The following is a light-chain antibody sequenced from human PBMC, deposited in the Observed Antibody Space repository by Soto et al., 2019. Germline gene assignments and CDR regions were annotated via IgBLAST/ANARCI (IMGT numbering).Light chain of an antibody. J-gene: IGKJ4*01. Sequence: EIVLTQSPGTLSLSPGERVTLSCRASQSVSSSYLAWYQQQPGQAPRLLIYGASSRATGIPDRFSGSGSGTDFALTISRLEPEDFAVYYCQKYGSSPLTFGGGTKV. CDR3: QKYGSSPLT. CDR1: QSVSSSY. CDR2: GAS. V-gene: IGKV3-20*01.